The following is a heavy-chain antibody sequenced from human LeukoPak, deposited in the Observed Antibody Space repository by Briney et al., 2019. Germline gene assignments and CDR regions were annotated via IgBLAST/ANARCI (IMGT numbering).Heavy chain of an antibody. Sequence: GGSLRLSCAASGFTVSSNYMSWVRQAPGKGLEWVSVIYSGGSTYYAGSVKGRFTISRDNSKNTLYLQMNSLRAEDTAVYYCASYSMTKYYFDYWGQGTLVTVSS. V-gene: IGHV3-53*01. CDR2: IYSGGST. CDR3: ASYSMTKYYFDY. D-gene: IGHD2-15*01. CDR1: GFTVSSNY. J-gene: IGHJ4*02.